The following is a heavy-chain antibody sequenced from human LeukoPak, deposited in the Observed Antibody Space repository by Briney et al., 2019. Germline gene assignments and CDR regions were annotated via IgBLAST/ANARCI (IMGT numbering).Heavy chain of an antibody. CDR2: IYWDDDE. CDR3: AHRPPYCRSASCLVY. J-gene: IGHJ4*02. CDR1: GFSLTTSGVG. D-gene: IGHD2-2*01. V-gene: IGHV2-5*02. Sequence: SGPTLVNPTQTLTLTCTFSGFSLTTSGVGVGWVRQPPGKALEWPALIYWDDDERYSPSLKSRLTITKDTSKNQVVLTMTNMDPVDTATYYCAHRPPYCRSASCLVYWGQGTLVTVSS.